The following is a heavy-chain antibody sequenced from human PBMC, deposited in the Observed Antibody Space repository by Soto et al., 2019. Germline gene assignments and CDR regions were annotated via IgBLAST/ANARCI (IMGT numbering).Heavy chain of an antibody. J-gene: IGHJ1*01. CDR1: GYTFTSYG. D-gene: IGHD1-26*01. CDR2: ISAYNGNT. V-gene: IGHV1-18*01. Sequence: ASVKVSCKASGYTFTSYGISWVRQAPGQGLEWMGWISAYNGNTNYAQKLQGRVTMTTDTSTSTAYMELRSLRSDDTAVYYCARAQSPGGSYYPEYCQYWGQGTLVIVSS. CDR3: ARAQSPGGSYYPEYCQY.